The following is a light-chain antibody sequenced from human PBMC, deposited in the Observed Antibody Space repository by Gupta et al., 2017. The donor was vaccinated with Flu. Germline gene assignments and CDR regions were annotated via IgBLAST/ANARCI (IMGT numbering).Light chain of an antibody. V-gene: IGLV1-44*01. CDR2: SND. CDR1: SSNIGSNT. Sequence: RVTISRSGGSSNIGSNTVNWYQQLPGTAPKVLIYSNDQWPSGVPDRFSGSKSGTSASLAISGLQSADEADYYCAAWDDSLNGGVFGGGTKLTVL. J-gene: IGLJ3*02. CDR3: AAWDDSLNGGV.